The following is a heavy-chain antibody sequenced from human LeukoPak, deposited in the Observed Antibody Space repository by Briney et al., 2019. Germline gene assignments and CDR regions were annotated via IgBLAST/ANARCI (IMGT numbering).Heavy chain of an antibody. CDR3: ARDLYSSGWGYFDY. D-gene: IGHD6-19*01. CDR2: IYHSGST. V-gene: IGHV4-38-2*02. J-gene: IGHJ4*02. CDR1: GYSISSGYY. Sequence: SETLSLTCTISGYSISSGYYWGWIRQPPGKGLEWIGSIYHSGSTYYNPSLKSRVTISLDTSENQFSLKLSSVTAADTAVYYCARDLYSSGWGYFDYWGQGALVTVSS.